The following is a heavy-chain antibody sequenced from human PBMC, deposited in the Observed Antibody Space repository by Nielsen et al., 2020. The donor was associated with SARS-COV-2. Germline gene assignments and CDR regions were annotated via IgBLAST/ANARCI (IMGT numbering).Heavy chain of an antibody. CDR3: ARSGEGIVVVPAAMSVYMDV. V-gene: IGHV3-21*01. CDR1: GFTFSSYS. CDR2: ISSSSSYI. J-gene: IGHJ6*03. D-gene: IGHD2-2*01. Sequence: GESLKISCAASGFTFSSYSMNWVRQAPGKGLEWVSSISSSSSYIYYADSVKGRFTISRDNAKNSLYLQMNSLRAEDTAVYYCARSGEGIVVVPAAMSVYMDVGGKGTTVTVSS.